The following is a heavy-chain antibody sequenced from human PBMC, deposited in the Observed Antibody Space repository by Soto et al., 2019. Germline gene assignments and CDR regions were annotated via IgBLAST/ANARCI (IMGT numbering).Heavy chain of an antibody. Sequence: QVQLVQSGAEVKTPGASVKVSCKASGYTFASYDINWVRQAPGQGLEWMGWMNPNSGNTGYAQKFQGRLTMTGDTALSLAHMELGSMRNEDTAVYYCARSDGYNFNWLDSWGQGTLVTVSA. V-gene: IGHV1-8*01. D-gene: IGHD2-21*01. CDR3: ARSDGYNFNWLDS. J-gene: IGHJ5*01. CDR2: MNPNSGNT. CDR1: GYTFASYD.